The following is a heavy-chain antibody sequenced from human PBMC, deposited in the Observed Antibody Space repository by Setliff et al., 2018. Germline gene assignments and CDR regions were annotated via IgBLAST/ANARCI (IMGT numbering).Heavy chain of an antibody. V-gene: IGHV1-3*01. J-gene: IGHJ4*02. CDR1: GYTFTSYA. CDR3: ARDGIAARPGADY. CDR2: INAGNGNT. D-gene: IGHD6-6*01. Sequence: ASVKVSCKASGYTFTSYAMHWVRQAPGQRLEWMGWINAGNGNTKYSQKFQGRVTTTRDTSASTAYMELSSLRSEDTAVYYCARDGIAARPGADYWGQGTLVTVSS.